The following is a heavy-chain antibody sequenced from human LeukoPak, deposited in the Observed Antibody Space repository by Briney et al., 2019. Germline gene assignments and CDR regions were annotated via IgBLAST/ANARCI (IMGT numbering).Heavy chain of an antibody. V-gene: IGHV4-61*01. CDR3: ARGYSYGRAFDY. CDR2: IYYSGST. CDR1: GGSFSSGSYY. J-gene: IGHJ4*02. D-gene: IGHD5-18*01. Sequence: SETLSLTCTVSGGSFSSGSYYWSWIRQPPGKGLEWIGYIYYSGSTNYNPSLKSRVTISVDTSKNQFSLKLSSVTAADTAVYYCARGYSYGRAFDYWGQGTLVTVSS.